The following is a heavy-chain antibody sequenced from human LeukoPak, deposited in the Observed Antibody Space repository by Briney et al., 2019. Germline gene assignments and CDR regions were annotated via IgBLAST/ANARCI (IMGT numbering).Heavy chain of an antibody. CDR1: GFTFSSYS. J-gene: IGHJ4*02. CDR2: IGTDSNYI. Sequence: PGGSLRLSCAASGFTFSSYSMNWVRQAPGKGLEWVSSIGTDSNYIYYADSVKGRFTISRDNAKNSLYLQMNSLRAEDTAVYYCAREIAVALSSVDYWGQGTLVTVSS. V-gene: IGHV3-21*01. D-gene: IGHD6-19*01. CDR3: AREIAVALSSVDY.